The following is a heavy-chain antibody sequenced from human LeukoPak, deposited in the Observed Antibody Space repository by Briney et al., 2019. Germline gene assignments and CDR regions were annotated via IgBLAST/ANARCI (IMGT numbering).Heavy chain of an antibody. Sequence: PGGSLRLSCAASGFTFSSYAMHWVRQAPGKGLEWVAVISYDGSNKYYADSVKGRFTISRDNSKNTLYLQMNSLRAEDTAVYYCARPPKQQLAPFDYWGQGTLVTVSS. CDR1: GFTFSSYA. CDR3: ARPPKQQLAPFDY. V-gene: IGHV3-30*04. D-gene: IGHD6-13*01. CDR2: ISYDGSNK. J-gene: IGHJ4*02.